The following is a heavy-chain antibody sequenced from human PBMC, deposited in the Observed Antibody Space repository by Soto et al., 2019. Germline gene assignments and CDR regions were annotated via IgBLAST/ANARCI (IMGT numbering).Heavy chain of an antibody. D-gene: IGHD2-15*01. Sequence: PSETLCLTCTVSGGSISSYYWSWIRQPPGKGLEWIGYIYYSGSTNYNPSLKSRVTISVDTSKNQFSLKLSSVTAADTAVYYCARDREYCSGGSCYGNWFDPWGQGTLVTVSS. CDR2: IYYSGST. CDR3: ARDREYCSGGSCYGNWFDP. CDR1: GGSISSYY. V-gene: IGHV4-59*01. J-gene: IGHJ5*02.